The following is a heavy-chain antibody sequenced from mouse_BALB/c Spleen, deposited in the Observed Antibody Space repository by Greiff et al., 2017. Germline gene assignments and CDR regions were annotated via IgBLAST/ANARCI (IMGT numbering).Heavy chain of an antibody. D-gene: IGHD1-1*01. V-gene: IGHV14-3*02. J-gene: IGHJ4*01. CDR1: GFNIKDTY. CDR3: ARGDYGSSHAMDY. CDR2: IDPANGNT. Sequence: VQLQQSGAELVKPGASVKLSCTASGFNIKDTYMHWVKQRPEQGLEWIGRIDPANGNTKYDPKFQGKATITADTSSNTAYLQLSSLTSEDTAVYYCARGDYGSSHAMDYWGQGTSVTVSS.